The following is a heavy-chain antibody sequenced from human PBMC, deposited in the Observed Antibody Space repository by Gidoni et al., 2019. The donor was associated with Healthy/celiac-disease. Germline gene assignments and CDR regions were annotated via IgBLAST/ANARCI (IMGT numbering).Heavy chain of an antibody. CDR3: AHRPNYYYDSSGYYSGYFDY. Sequence: QITLKESGPTLLKPTQPLTLTCTFSGFSLSTSGVGVGWIRQPPGKALEWLAIMYWDDDKRYSPSLKSRLTITKDTSKNQVVLTMTNMDPVDTATYYCAHRPNYYYDSSGYYSGYFDYWGQGTLVTVSS. CDR2: MYWDDDK. J-gene: IGHJ4*02. D-gene: IGHD3-22*01. CDR1: GFSLSTSGVG. V-gene: IGHV2-5*02.